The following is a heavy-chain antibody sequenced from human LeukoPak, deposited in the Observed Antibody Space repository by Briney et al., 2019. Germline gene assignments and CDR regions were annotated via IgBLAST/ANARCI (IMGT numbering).Heavy chain of an antibody. CDR3: ASLSIAAAGPDY. CDR1: GGSISSSSYY. D-gene: IGHD6-13*01. CDR2: IYYSGST. J-gene: IGHJ4*02. Sequence: SETLSLTCTVSGGSISSSSYYWGWIRQPPGKGLEWIGSIYYSGSTYYNPSLKSRVTISVDTSKNQFSLKLSSVTAADTAVYYCASLSIAAAGPDYWGQGTLVTVSS. V-gene: IGHV4-39*01.